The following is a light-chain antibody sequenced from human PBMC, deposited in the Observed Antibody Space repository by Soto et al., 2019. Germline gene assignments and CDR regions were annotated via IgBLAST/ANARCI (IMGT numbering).Light chain of an antibody. J-gene: IGLJ2*01. Sequence: KRPPGACVDLERSVTRCGTGASSDVGCDNYVSWYQRHPGKAPKLLIYEVSKWPSGVPDRFSGSKSGTTAYLTVSGLQADDEADYYSLSDTNIKTWVFGGGTK. CDR2: EVS. CDR1: SSDVGCDNY. CDR3: LSDTNIKTWV. V-gene: IGLV2-8*01.